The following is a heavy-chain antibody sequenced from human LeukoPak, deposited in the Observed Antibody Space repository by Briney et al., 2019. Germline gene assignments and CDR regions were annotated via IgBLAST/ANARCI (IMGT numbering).Heavy chain of an antibody. Sequence: SSETLSLTCAVYGGSFSGYYWSWIRQPPGKGLEWIGDINHSGSTNYNPSLKSRVTISVDTSKNQFSLKLSSVTAADTAVYYCARSRAPHRNCSGGSCAKQYFDYWGQGTMVTVSS. CDR3: ARSRAPHRNCSGGSCAKQYFDY. J-gene: IGHJ4*02. D-gene: IGHD2-15*01. V-gene: IGHV4-34*01. CDR2: INHSGST. CDR1: GGSFSGYY.